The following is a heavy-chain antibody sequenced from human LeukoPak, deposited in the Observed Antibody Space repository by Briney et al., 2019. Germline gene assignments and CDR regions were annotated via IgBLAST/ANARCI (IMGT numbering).Heavy chain of an antibody. CDR3: ARGGYYDSSGYPWFDP. CDR1: GFTFSTYA. V-gene: IGHV3-23*01. D-gene: IGHD3-22*01. J-gene: IGHJ5*02. CDR2: ISGSGANT. Sequence: GGSLRLSCAASGFTFSTYAMSWVRQAPGKGLEWVSTISGSGANTYYADSVKGRFTISRDNSKNALYLQMNSLRAEDTAVYYCARGGYYDSSGYPWFDPWGQGTLVTVSS.